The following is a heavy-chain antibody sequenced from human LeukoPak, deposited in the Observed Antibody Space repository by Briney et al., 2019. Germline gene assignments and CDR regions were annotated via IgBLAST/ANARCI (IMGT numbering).Heavy chain of an antibody. D-gene: IGHD3-9*01. J-gene: IGHJ3*02. CDR3: ARSSHYNILTGYSEEDAFDI. CDR2: IYSGGST. V-gene: IGHV3-53*01. Sequence: GGSLRLSCAASGFTVSSNYMSWVRQAPGKGLEWVSVIYSGGSTDYADSVKGRFTISRDTSKNTLYLQMNSLRVEDTAVYYCARSSHYNILTGYSEEDAFDIWGQGTMVTVSS. CDR1: GFTVSSNY.